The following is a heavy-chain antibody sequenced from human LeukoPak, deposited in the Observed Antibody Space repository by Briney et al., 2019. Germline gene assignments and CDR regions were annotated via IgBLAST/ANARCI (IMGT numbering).Heavy chain of an antibody. CDR3: AGTKTRSWSSWFDY. CDR1: GFNVNSNY. V-gene: IGHV3-66*01. D-gene: IGHD6-13*01. Sequence: GGSLRLSCAASGFNVNSNYLSWVRQAPGKGLEWVSIIYAGGTTNYADSVEGRFSIFRDNSRNTVYLQMNTVRAEDTAVYYCAGTKTRSWSSWFDYRGQGTLVTVSS. CDR2: IYAGGTT. J-gene: IGHJ4*02.